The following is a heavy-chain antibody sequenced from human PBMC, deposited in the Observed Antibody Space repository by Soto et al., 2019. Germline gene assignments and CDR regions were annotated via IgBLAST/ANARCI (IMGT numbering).Heavy chain of an antibody. D-gene: IGHD1-1*01. CDR3: ARGSGQLERDFDY. CDR1: GGSFSGYY. CDR2: INHSGST. Sequence: PSETLSLTCAVYGGSFSGYYWSWIRQPPGKGLEWIGEINHSGSTNYNPSLKSRVTISVDTSKNQFSLKLSSVTAADTAVYYCARGSGQLERDFDYWGQGTLVTVSS. V-gene: IGHV4-34*01. J-gene: IGHJ4*02.